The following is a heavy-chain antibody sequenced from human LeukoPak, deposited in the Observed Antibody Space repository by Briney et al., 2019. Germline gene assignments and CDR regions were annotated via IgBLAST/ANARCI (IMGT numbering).Heavy chain of an antibody. CDR1: GFTFSSYA. V-gene: IGHV3-23*01. Sequence: PGGSLRLSCAASGFTFSSYAMSWVRQAPGKGLEWVSAISGSGGSTYYADSVKGRFTISRDNSKNTLYLQMNSLRAEDTAVYYCAKSPERITIFGVVTYYYYGMDVWGQGTTVTVSS. J-gene: IGHJ6*02. CDR2: ISGSGGST. D-gene: IGHD3-3*01. CDR3: AKSPERITIFGVVTYYYYGMDV.